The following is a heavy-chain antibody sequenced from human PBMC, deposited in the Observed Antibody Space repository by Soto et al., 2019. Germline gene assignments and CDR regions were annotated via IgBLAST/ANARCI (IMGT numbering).Heavy chain of an antibody. J-gene: IGHJ4*02. Sequence: EVQLVESGGGLVQSGGSLRLSCAASGFTLSDHYVDWVRQAPGKGLEWVGRSRNKVNSYTTEYAASVKGRFTLSRDDSKNSLYLQMNSLKTEDTAVYYCVRDAGTPFVGFLDDWGQGTLVTVSS. CDR3: VRDAGTPFVGFLDD. CDR2: SRNKVNSYTT. V-gene: IGHV3-72*01. CDR1: GFTLSDHY. D-gene: IGHD3-10*01.